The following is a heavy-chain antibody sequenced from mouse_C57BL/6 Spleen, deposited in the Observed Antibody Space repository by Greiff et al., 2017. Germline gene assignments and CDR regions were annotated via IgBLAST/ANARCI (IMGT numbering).Heavy chain of an antibody. V-gene: IGHV1-26*01. J-gene: IGHJ2*01. CDR2: INPNNGGT. CDR3: ARGDHYYGSSYVDY. CDR1: GYTFTDYY. Sequence: EVQLQQSGPELVKPGASVKISCKASGYTFTDYYMNWVKQSHGKSLEWIGDINPNNGGTSYNQKFKGKATLTVDKSSSTAYMELRSLTSEDSAVYYCARGDHYYGSSYVDYWGQGTTLTVSS. D-gene: IGHD1-1*01.